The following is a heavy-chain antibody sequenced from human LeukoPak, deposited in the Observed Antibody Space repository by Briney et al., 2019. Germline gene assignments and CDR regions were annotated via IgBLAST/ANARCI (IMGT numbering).Heavy chain of an antibody. D-gene: IGHD3-9*01. Sequence: PSETLSLTCTVSGYSISSGYYWGWIRQPPGKGLEWIGYIYYSGSTNYNPSLKSRVTISVDTSKNQFSLKLSSVTAADTAVYYCARSYDILTGFFQDWFDPWGQGTLVTVSS. J-gene: IGHJ5*02. CDR1: GYSISSGYY. V-gene: IGHV4-61*01. CDR2: IYYSGST. CDR3: ARSYDILTGFFQDWFDP.